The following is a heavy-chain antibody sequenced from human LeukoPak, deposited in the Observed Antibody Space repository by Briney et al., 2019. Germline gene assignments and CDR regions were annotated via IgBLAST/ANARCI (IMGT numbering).Heavy chain of an antibody. D-gene: IGHD3-10*01. CDR3: ARLDGADAFDI. CDR1: GVSVSSGSHY. J-gene: IGHJ3*02. CDR2: IFHTGNT. Sequence: PSETLSLTCTVSGVSVSSGSHYWSWIRQTPGKGLEWLGHIFHTGNTKYNPSLKSRLSISADTSKDQFSLKVTTVTAADTAVYYCARLDGADAFDIWGQGAVVTVSS. V-gene: IGHV4-61*01.